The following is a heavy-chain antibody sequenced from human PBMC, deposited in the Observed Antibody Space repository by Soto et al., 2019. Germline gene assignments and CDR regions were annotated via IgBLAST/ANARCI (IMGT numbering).Heavy chain of an antibody. CDR2: ISSSSSTI. D-gene: IGHD3-10*01. V-gene: IGHV3-48*01. Sequence: PGGSLRLSCAASGFTFSSYSMNWVRQAPGKGLEWVSYISSSSSTIYYADSVKGRFTISRDNAKNSLYLQMNSLRAEDTAVYYCARDGGGYYYGSGTKGLDAFDIWGQGTMVTVSS. CDR3: ARDGGGYYYGSGTKGLDAFDI. CDR1: GFTFSSYS. J-gene: IGHJ3*02.